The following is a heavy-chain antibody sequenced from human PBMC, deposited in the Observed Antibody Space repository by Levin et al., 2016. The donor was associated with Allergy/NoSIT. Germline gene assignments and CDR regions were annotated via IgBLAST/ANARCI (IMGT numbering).Heavy chain of an antibody. CDR2: ISASGGST. J-gene: IGHJ4*02. CDR1: GFSFSSYA. CDR3: AKTMFQGVVITSFDS. Sequence: GESLKISCEVSGFSFSSYAMNWVRQAPGKGLEWVSSISASGGSTYYADSVKGRFTISRDNSKSTLYVQMNSLRADDTAVYYCAKTMFQGVVITSFDSWGQGTLVTVSS. V-gene: IGHV3-23*01. D-gene: IGHD3-10*01.